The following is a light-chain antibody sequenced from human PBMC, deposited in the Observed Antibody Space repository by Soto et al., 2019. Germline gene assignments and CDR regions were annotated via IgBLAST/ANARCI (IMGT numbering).Light chain of an antibody. J-gene: IGKJ1*01. CDR3: QHYNSYSEA. CDR1: QSVNTY. V-gene: IGKV1-39*01. CDR2: AAS. Sequence: DIQMTQSPSSLSASVGDRVTITCRASQSVNTYLHWYQQKAGQAPKLLIYAASNLQSGVPSRFSGRGSGTEFTLTISSLQPDDFATYYCQHYNSYSEAFGQGTKV.